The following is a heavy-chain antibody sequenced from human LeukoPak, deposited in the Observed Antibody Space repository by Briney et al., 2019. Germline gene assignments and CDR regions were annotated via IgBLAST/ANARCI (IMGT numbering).Heavy chain of an antibody. CDR3: AKDLSTFGVVTTPDY. D-gene: IGHD3-3*01. Sequence: GGSLRLSYAASGFTFDDYAMHWVRQAPGKGLEWVSGISWNNGSIGYADSVKGRFTISRDNAKNSLYLQMNSLRAEDTALYYCAKDLSTFGVVTTPDYWGQGTLVTVSS. J-gene: IGHJ4*02. V-gene: IGHV3-9*01. CDR2: ISWNNGSI. CDR1: GFTFDDYA.